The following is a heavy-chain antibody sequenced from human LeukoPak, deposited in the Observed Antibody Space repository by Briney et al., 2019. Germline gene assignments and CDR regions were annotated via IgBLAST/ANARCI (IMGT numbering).Heavy chain of an antibody. V-gene: IGHV1-46*01. D-gene: IGHD3-22*01. CDR1: GYTFTRYY. Sequence: ASVKVSCKASGYTFTRYYMYWVRQAPGQGLEWMGIINPSGGSTNYAQKFQGRVTMTRDTSTNTVYMELSSLRSEDTAVYYCASFYYDSSGYPFLGYWGQGTLVTVSS. CDR3: ASFYYDSSGYPFLGY. J-gene: IGHJ4*02. CDR2: INPSGGST.